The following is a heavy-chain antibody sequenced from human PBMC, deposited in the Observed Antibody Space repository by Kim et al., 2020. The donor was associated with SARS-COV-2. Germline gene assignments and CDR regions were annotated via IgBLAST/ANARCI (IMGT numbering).Heavy chain of an antibody. J-gene: IGHJ6*01. CDR1: GCSISSYY. CDR2: IHYSGST. Sequence: SETLSLTCTVSGCSISSYYWGWIRQPPGKGLEWVGYIHYSGSTNYNPSLMSRVTISVDTSKNQFSLKLTSVTAADTAVYYCARGAGGTSEWGLYGMGVWG. D-gene: IGHD1-26*01. V-gene: IGHV4-59*13. CDR3: ARGAGGTSEWGLYGMGV.